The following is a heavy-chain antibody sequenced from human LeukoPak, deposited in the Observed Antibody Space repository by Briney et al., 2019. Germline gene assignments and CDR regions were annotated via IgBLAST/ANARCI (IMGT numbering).Heavy chain of an antibody. CDR3: AKLSGSYYRGYDYFDY. D-gene: IGHD1-26*01. CDR2: ISGSGGST. J-gene: IGHJ4*02. Sequence: GGSLRLSCAASGYTFSSYAMSWVRQAPGKGLEWVSAISGSGGSTYYADSVKGRFTISRDNSKNTLYLQMNSLRAEDTAVYYCAKLSGSYYRGYDYFDYWSQGTLVTVSS. CDR1: GYTFSSYA. V-gene: IGHV3-23*01.